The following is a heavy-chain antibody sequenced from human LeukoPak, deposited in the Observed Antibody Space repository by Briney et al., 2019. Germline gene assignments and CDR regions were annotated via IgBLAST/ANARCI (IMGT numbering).Heavy chain of an antibody. CDR1: GYTFTGYC. CDR3: ARGVWGATTFFDY. V-gene: IGHV1-2*02. CDR2: INPNSGGT. J-gene: IGHJ4*02. D-gene: IGHD1-26*01. Sequence: GASVNVSCKSSGYTFTGYCIHCVRQSPGQALEWMGWINPNSGGTNSAKKFQGRVPMTRDTCISTAYMELTRLRSDDTAVYYCARGVWGATTFFDYWGQGTLVTVSS.